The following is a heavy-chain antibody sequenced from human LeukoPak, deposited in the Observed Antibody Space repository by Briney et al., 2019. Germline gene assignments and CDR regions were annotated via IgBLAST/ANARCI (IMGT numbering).Heavy chain of an antibody. CDR1: GGTFSSYA. CDR3: ALIVVVPAAIFFDY. J-gene: IGHJ4*02. D-gene: IGHD2-2*02. CDR2: IIPIFGTA. V-gene: IGHV1-69*06. Sequence: SVKVSCKASGGTFSSYAISWVRQAPGQGLEWMGGIIPIFGTANYAQKFQGRVTMTEDTSTDTAYMELSSLRSEDTAVYYCALIVVVPAAIFFDYWGQGTLVTVSS.